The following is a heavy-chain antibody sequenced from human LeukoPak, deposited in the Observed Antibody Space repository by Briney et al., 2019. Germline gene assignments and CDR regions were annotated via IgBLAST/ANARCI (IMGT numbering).Heavy chain of an antibody. CDR1: GYTLTELS. J-gene: IGHJ4*02. CDR2: FDPEDGET. Sequence: ASVKVSCKVSGYTLTELSMHWVRQAPGKGLEWMGGFDPEDGETIYAQKFQGRVTMTEDTSTDTVYMELSSLRSEDTAVYYCATVQGYYCSSTSCTSGYFDYWGQGTLVTVSS. D-gene: IGHD2-2*01. CDR3: ATVQGYYCSSTSCTSGYFDY. V-gene: IGHV1-24*01.